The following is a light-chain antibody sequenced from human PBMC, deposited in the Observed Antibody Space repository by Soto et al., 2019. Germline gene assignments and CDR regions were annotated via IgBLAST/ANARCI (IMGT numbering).Light chain of an antibody. Sequence: DIVMTQSPDSLAVSLGERATINCKSSQSVLYSSNNKNYLAWYQQKPGQPPKLLIYWASTRESGVPDRFSGSGSGTDFTLTISSLQDEDVAFYYCQQYYRTPWTFGQGTKVEIK. J-gene: IGKJ1*01. CDR1: QSVLYSSNNKNY. CDR2: WAS. CDR3: QQYYRTPWT. V-gene: IGKV4-1*01.